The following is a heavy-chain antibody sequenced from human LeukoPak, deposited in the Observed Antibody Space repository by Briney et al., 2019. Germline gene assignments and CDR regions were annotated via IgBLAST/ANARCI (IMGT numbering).Heavy chain of an antibody. CDR3: ARDRGNQRGYYYYYMDV. V-gene: IGHV3-7*01. J-gene: IGHJ6*03. CDR1: GFIFSNYW. D-gene: IGHD1-14*01. CDR2: IKEDGSDK. Sequence: GGSLRLSCEASGFIFSNYWMAWVRQAPGKGLEWVANIKEDGSDKNYVESMKGRYTISRDNAQNSLYLQMNRLGVEDTAVYYCARDRGNQRGYYYYYMDVWGKGTTVTVSS.